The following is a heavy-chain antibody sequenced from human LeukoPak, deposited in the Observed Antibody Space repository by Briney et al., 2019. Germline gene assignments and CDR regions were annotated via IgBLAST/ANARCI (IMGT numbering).Heavy chain of an antibody. D-gene: IGHD2-15*01. CDR1: GGSISNSSYY. CDR2: IYYTGST. J-gene: IGHJ4*02. V-gene: IGHV4-39*07. CDR3: ARDLGYCSGGSCPGFDY. Sequence: SETLSLTCTVSGGSISNSSYYWGWIRQPPGKGLEWIGSIYYTGSTYYNPSLKSGVTISVDTSKNQLSLKLSSVTAADTAVYYCARDLGYCSGGSCPGFDYWGQGTLVTVSS.